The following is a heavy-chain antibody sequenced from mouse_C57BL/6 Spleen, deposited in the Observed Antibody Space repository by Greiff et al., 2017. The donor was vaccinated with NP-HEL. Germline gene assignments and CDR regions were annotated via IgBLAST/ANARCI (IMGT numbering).Heavy chain of an antibody. J-gene: IGHJ1*03. D-gene: IGHD2-1*01. CDR3: ARQGSTKVNSRYIDV. CDR1: GYTFTSYG. Sequence: QVQLQQSGAELARPGASVKLSCKASGYTFTSYGISWVKQRTGQGLEWIGEIYPRSGNTYYNEKFKGKATLTADKSSSTAYMELRSLTSEDSAVFFCARQGSTKVNSRYIDVWGKGTTVTVSS. V-gene: IGHV1-81*01. CDR2: IYPRSGNT.